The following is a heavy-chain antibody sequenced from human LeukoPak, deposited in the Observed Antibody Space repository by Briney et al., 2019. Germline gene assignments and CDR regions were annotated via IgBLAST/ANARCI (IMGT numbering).Heavy chain of an antibody. CDR1: GFTFSTYA. J-gene: IGHJ3*02. V-gene: IGHV3-23*01. D-gene: IGHD2-15*01. CDR2: ISDTGGNT. Sequence: GGSLRLSCAASGFTFSTYAMSWVRQTPEKGLEWVSAISDTGGNTFYADSVKGRFTISRDNAKNSLYLQMNSLRAEDTALYYCARGWFNAFDIWGQGTMVTVSS. CDR3: ARGWFNAFDI.